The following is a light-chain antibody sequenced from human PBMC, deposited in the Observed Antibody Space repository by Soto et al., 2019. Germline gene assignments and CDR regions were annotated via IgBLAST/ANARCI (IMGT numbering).Light chain of an antibody. CDR1: QNINTY. CDR3: QQYNDWPLT. V-gene: IGKV3-15*01. Sequence: EIVMTQSPATLSVSPGETATLSCRAGQNINTYLAWYQQKPGQAPRLLVYGASTRATGIPARFSGSGSATEFTFTSSSLQSEDLAVYYCQQYNDWPLTFGGGTKVEIK. CDR2: GAS. J-gene: IGKJ4*01.